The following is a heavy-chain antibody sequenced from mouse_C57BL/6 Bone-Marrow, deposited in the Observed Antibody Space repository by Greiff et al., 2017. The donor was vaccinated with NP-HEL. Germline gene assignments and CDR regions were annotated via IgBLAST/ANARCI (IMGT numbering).Heavy chain of an antibody. CDR3: ARSPFYDYPYYFDY. CDR2: IRNKANGYTT. Sequence: EVMLVESGGGLVQPGGSLSLSCAASGFTFTDYYMSWVRQPPGKALEWLGFIRNKANGYTTEYSASVKGRFTISSDNSQSILYLQMNALRAEDSATYYCARSPFYDYPYYFDYWGQGTTLTVSS. V-gene: IGHV7-3*01. CDR1: GFTFTDYY. D-gene: IGHD2-4*01. J-gene: IGHJ2*01.